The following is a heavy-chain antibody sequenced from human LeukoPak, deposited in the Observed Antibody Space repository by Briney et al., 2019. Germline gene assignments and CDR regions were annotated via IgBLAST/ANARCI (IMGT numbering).Heavy chain of an antibody. V-gene: IGHV3-48*04. CDR2: ISSSGSTI. D-gene: IGHD3-10*02. CDR1: GFTFSSYG. J-gene: IGHJ6*04. Sequence: GGSLRLSCAASGFTFSSYGMLWVCQAPGKGLEWVSYISSSGSTIYYADSVKGRFTISRDNAKNSLYLQMNSLRAEDTAVYYCAELGITMIGGVWGKGTTVTISS. CDR3: AELGITMIGGV.